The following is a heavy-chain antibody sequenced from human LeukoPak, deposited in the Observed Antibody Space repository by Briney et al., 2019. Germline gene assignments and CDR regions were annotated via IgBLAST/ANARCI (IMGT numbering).Heavy chain of an antibody. Sequence: SVKVSCKAPGGTSSSYAISWVRQAPGQGLEWMGGIIPIFGTANYAQKFQGRVTITADESTSTAYMELSSLRSEDTAVYYCAREGAMATILFDYWGQGTLVTVSS. CDR3: AREGAMATILFDY. V-gene: IGHV1-69*13. CDR2: IIPIFGTA. CDR1: GGTSSSYA. J-gene: IGHJ4*02. D-gene: IGHD5-24*01.